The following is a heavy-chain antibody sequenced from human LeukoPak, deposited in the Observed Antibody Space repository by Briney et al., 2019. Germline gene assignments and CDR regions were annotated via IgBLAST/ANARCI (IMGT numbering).Heavy chain of an antibody. CDR3: ARGCLSLGDNWNDSSNWFDP. J-gene: IGHJ5*02. D-gene: IGHD1-1*01. CDR1: GGSVSSGSYY. Sequence: ASETLSLTCTVSGGSVSSGSYYWSWIRQPPGKGLEWIGYIYYRGTSGGNTNYNPSLESRVTMSLDTPKNQFSLTLSSVTAADTAVYYCARGCLSLGDNWNDSSNWFDPWGQGTLVTVSS. V-gene: IGHV4-61*01. CDR2: IYYRGTSGGNT.